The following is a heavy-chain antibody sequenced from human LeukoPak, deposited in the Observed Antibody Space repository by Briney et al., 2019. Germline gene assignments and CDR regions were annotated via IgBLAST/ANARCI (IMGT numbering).Heavy chain of an antibody. CDR3: ARGNIRATYYFDY. CDR1: GGSFSGYY. CDR2: INHSGST. J-gene: IGHJ4*02. V-gene: IGHV4-34*01. D-gene: IGHD1-26*01. Sequence: SETLSLTCAVYGGSFSGYYWSWIRRPPGKGLEWIGEINHSGSTNYNPSLKSRVTISVDTSKNQFSLMLSSVTAADTAVYYCARGNIRATYYFDYWGQGTLVTVSS.